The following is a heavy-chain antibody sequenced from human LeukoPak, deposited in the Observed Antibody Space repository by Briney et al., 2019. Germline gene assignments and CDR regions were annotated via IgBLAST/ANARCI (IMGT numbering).Heavy chain of an antibody. CDR2: ISGSGGST. CDR3: AREVTTAISFYYMDV. CDR1: GFTFSSYA. D-gene: IGHD2-2*02. J-gene: IGHJ6*03. V-gene: IGHV3-23*01. Sequence: PGGSLRLSCAASGFTFSSYAMSWVRQAPGKGLEWVSAISGSGGSTYYADSVKGRFTISRDNAKNSLYLQINSLRAEDTAVYYCAREVTTAISFYYMDVWGKGTTVTVSS.